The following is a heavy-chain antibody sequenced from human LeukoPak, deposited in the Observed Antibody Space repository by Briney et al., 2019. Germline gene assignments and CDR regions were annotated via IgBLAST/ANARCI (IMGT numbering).Heavy chain of an antibody. Sequence: PGGSLRLSCTASGFAFDEHGMSWVRQVPGKGLEWVSGINWSGGSTGYADPLRGRSTISRENAKNSLYLQMDSLRAEDTALYYCARAPITSPFYFDYWGQGTLVTVSS. CDR1: GFAFDEHG. CDR3: ARAPITSPFYFDY. J-gene: IGHJ4*02. D-gene: IGHD2-2*01. CDR2: INWSGGST. V-gene: IGHV3-20*04.